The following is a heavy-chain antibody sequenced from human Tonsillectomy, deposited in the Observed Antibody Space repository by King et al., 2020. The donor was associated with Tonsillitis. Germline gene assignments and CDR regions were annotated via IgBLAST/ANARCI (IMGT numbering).Heavy chain of an antibody. CDR2: IIPIFGRE. V-gene: IGHV1-69*01. CDR1: GGTFSSYA. J-gene: IGHJ6*03. Sequence: QLVQSGAEVKKPGSSVKVSCKAFGGTFSSYAIRWVRQAPGQGREWMGGIIPIFGRENYAQTFQGRVTITADESTRTAYMGLSALRSEDTAGYACERDIEIVGVRAAGPPYYYYMDVWGKGTTVTVSS. D-gene: IGHD2-2*01. CDR3: ERDIEIVGVRAAGPPYYYYMDV.